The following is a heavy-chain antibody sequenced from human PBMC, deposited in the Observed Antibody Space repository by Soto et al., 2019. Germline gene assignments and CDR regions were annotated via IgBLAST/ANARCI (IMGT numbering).Heavy chain of an antibody. Sequence: SETLSLTCAVYGGSFSGYYWSWIRQPPGKGLEWIGEINHSGSTNYNPSLKSRVTISVDTSKNQFSLKLSSVTAADTAVYYCARVPFSSFGVADDYWGQGTLVTVSS. D-gene: IGHD3-3*01. CDR3: ARVPFSSFGVADDY. V-gene: IGHV4-34*01. CDR2: INHSGST. J-gene: IGHJ4*02. CDR1: GGSFSGYY.